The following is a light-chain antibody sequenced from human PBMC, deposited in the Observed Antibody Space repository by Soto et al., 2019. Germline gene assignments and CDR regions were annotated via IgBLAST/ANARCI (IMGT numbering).Light chain of an antibody. Sequence: DIVMTQSPDSLAVSLGERATINCKSSQSVLYSSNNKTYLAWYQQKPGQPPKLLIYWASTRESGVPDRFSGSGSGTDFNLTISSLQSEAVAVYYCQQYYSTHTFGQGTKLEIK. CDR3: QQYYSTHT. CDR1: QSVLYSSNNKTY. J-gene: IGKJ2*01. CDR2: WAS. V-gene: IGKV4-1*01.